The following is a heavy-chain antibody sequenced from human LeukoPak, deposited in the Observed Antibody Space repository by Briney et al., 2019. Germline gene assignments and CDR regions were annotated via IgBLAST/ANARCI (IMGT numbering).Heavy chain of an antibody. J-gene: IGHJ4*02. CDR2: INPNSGGT. CDR3: ARLNYDSSGSYFDY. V-gene: IGHV1-2*04. D-gene: IGHD3-22*01. Sequence: ASVKVSCKASGYTFTGYYMHWVRQAPGQGLEWMGWINPNSGGTNYAQKFQGWVTMTRDTSISTAYMELSRLRSDDTAVYYCARLNYDSSGSYFDYWGQGTLVTVSS. CDR1: GYTFTGYY.